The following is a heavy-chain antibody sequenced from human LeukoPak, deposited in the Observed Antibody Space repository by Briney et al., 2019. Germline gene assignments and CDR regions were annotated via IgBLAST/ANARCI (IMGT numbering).Heavy chain of an antibody. Sequence: GGSLRLSCAASGFTFSSYAMSWVRQAPGKGLEWVSAISGSGGSTYYADSVKGRFTISRDNSKNTLYLQMNSLRAEDTAVYYFAKGVWATILTNDAFDIWGQGTMVTVSS. D-gene: IGHD3-9*01. V-gene: IGHV3-23*01. J-gene: IGHJ3*02. CDR3: AKGVWATILTNDAFDI. CDR2: ISGSGGST. CDR1: GFTFSSYA.